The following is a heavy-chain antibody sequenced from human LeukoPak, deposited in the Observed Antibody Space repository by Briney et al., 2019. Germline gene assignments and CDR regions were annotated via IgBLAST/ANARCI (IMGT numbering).Heavy chain of an antibody. CDR1: GFTFSSYG. V-gene: IGHV3-33*01. J-gene: IGHJ3*02. CDR2: IWYDGSNK. D-gene: IGHD6-6*01. CDR3: ATRAYSSSPWAFDI. Sequence: PGGSLRLSCAASGFTFSSYGMHWARQAPGKGLEWVAVIWYDGSNKYYADSVKGRFTISRDNSKNTLYLQMNSLRAEDTAVYYCATRAYSSSPWAFDIWGQGTMVTVSS.